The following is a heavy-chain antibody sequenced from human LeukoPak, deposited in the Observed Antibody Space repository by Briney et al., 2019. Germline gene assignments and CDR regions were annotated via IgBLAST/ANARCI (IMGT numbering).Heavy chain of an antibody. Sequence: ASETLSLTCAVYGGSFSGYYWSWIRQPPGKGLEWIGEINHSGSTNYNPSLKSRVTISVDTSKNQFSLKLSSVTAADTAVYSCARGEVGELLSYWFDPWGQGTLVTVSS. J-gene: IGHJ5*02. D-gene: IGHD3-10*01. V-gene: IGHV4-34*01. CDR2: INHSGST. CDR1: GGSFSGYY. CDR3: ARGEVGELLSYWFDP.